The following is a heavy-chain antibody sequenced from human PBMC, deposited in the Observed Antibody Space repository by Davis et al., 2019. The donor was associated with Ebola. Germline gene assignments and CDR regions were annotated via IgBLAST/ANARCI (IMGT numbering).Heavy chain of an antibody. D-gene: IGHD6-19*01. CDR2: IYSGGST. CDR1: GFTFSSYS. V-gene: IGHV3-66*01. Sequence: GGSLRLSCAASGFTFSSYSMNWVRQAPGKGLEWVSVIYSGGSTYYADSVKGRFTISRDNSKNTLYLQMNSLRAEDTAVYYCAREISVAYFDYWGQGNLVTVSS. CDR3: AREISVAYFDY. J-gene: IGHJ4*02.